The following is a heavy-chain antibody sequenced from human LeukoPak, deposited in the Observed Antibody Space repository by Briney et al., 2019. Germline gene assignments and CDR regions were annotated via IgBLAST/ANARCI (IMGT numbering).Heavy chain of an antibody. V-gene: IGHV1-18*04. J-gene: IGHJ4*02. CDR1: GYTFTSYG. D-gene: IGHD5-18*01. Sequence: ASVKVSCKASGYTFTSYGISWVRQAPGQGLEWMGWISAYNGNTNYAQKLQGRDTMTTDTSTSTAYMELRSLRSDDTAVYYCATSRGYSYGDYFDYWGQGTLVTVSS. CDR3: ATSRGYSYGDYFDY. CDR2: ISAYNGNT.